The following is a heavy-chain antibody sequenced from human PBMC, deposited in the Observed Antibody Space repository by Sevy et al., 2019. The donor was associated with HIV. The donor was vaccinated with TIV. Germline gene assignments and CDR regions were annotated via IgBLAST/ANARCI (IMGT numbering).Heavy chain of an antibody. CDR3: VRDGWNY. CDR1: GFTFSTST. Sequence: GGSLRLPCAASGFTFSTSTMNWVRQAPGKGLEWVSLITNSSSYIFYADSVKGRFTISRDNAKNSLFLQMNSLRAEDTAVYYCVRDGWNYWGQGTLVTVSS. CDR2: ITNSSSYI. V-gene: IGHV3-21*01. J-gene: IGHJ4*02. D-gene: IGHD2-15*01.